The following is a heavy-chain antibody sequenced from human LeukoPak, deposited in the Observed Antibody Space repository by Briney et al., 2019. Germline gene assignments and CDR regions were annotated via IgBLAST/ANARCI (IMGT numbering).Heavy chain of an antibody. CDR1: GGSMSSSSYY. Sequence: TTSETLSLTCTVSGGSMSSSSYYWGWIRQPPGKGLEWIGSIYYSGSTYYNPSLKSRVTISVDTSKNQFSLKLSSVTAADTAVYYCATSASSGYYDYWGQGTLVTVSS. V-gene: IGHV4-39*01. CDR2: IYYSGST. D-gene: IGHD3-22*01. CDR3: ATSASSGYYDY. J-gene: IGHJ4*02.